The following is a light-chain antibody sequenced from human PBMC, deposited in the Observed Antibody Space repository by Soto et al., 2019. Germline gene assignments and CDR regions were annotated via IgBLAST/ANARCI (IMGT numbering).Light chain of an antibody. Sequence: EIVLTQSPATLSLSPGERATLSCRASQSVGTYLAWYQLKPGQAPRLLIYDASNRATGIPARFSGSGSGTDFTLTISSLEPEAFAAYYCQRRNSGPPPATFGQGTRLEIK. CDR1: QSVGTY. V-gene: IGKV3-11*01. CDR3: QRRNSGPPPAT. J-gene: IGKJ5*01. CDR2: DAS.